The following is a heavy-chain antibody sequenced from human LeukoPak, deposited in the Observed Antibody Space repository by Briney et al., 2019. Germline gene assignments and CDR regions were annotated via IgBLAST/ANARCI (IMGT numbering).Heavy chain of an antibody. V-gene: IGHV3-30*18. D-gene: IGHD1-14*01. Sequence: PGRSLRLSCAASGFTFSSYGMHWVRQAPGKGLEWVAVISYDGSNKYYADSVKGRFTISRDNSKNTRYLQMDSLRAEDTAVYYCAKAHLIHDNNQSKYRYYYYYGMDVWGQGTTVTVSS. CDR1: GFTFSSYG. CDR3: AKAHLIHDNNQSKYRYYYYYGMDV. J-gene: IGHJ6*02. CDR2: ISYDGSNK.